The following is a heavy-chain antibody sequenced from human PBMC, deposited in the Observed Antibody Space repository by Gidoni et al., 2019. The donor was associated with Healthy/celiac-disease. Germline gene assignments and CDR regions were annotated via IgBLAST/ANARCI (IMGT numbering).Heavy chain of an antibody. CDR2: INPSGGST. Sequence: QVQLVQSGAEVKKPGASVKVSCTASGYTFTSYYMHWVRQAPGQVLEWMGKINPSGGSTSYAQKFQGRVTMTRDTSTSTVYKELSSLRSEDTAVYYCASSARGNWFDPWGQGTLVTVSS. J-gene: IGHJ5*02. CDR1: GYTFTSYY. V-gene: IGHV1-46*01. CDR3: ASSARGNWFDP.